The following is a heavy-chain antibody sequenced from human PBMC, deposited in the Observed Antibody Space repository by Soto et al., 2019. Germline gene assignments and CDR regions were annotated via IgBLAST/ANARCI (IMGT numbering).Heavy chain of an antibody. CDR3: ASSRCSAAEGPFGF. V-gene: IGHV3-30*04. CDR1: GFTFRSYA. D-gene: IGHD2-15*01. CDR2: ISRDGSNK. J-gene: IGHJ4*02. Sequence: GGSLRLSCAASGFTFRSYAIHWVRQAPGKGLEWVAVISRDGSNKYYVDSVKGRFTISRDNSKNTVYMNKKSLRDEDRAVFYCASSRCSAAEGPFGFWGQGTLVTVSS.